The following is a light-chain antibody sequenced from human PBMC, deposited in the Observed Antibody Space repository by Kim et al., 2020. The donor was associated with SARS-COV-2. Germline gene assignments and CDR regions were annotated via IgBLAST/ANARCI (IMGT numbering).Light chain of an antibody. CDR1: SSNIGSNA. V-gene: IGLV1-44*01. J-gene: IGLJ3*02. CDR2: SYN. Sequence: ELTQPPSASGTPGQRVTISCSGSSSNIGSNAVNWYQHLPGTAPKLLIYSYNQRPSGVPDRFSGSRSGTSASLAISGLQSEDEADYYCAAWDDSLSGPVFGGGTQLTVL. CDR3: AAWDDSLSGPV.